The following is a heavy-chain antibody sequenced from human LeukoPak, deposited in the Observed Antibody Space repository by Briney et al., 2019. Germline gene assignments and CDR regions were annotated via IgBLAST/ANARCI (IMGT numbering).Heavy chain of an antibody. CDR2: ISSSGSTI. Sequence: GGSLRLSCAASGFTFSNHLMTWVRQGPGKGLEWVSYISSSGSTIYYADSVKGRFTISRDNAKNSLYLQMNSLRAEDTAVYYCAELGITMIGGVWGKGTTVTISS. D-gene: IGHD3-10*02. V-gene: IGHV3-48*03. J-gene: IGHJ6*04. CDR1: GFTFSNHL. CDR3: AELGITMIGGV.